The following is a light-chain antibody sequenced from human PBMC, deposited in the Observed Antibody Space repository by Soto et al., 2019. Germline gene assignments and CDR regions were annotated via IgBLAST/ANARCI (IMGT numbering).Light chain of an antibody. CDR3: CSYAGSGTYV. V-gene: IGLV2-23*01. J-gene: IGLJ1*01. CDR1: SSDVGNYNL. Sequence: QSVLTQPASVSGSPGQSITISCTGTSSDVGNYNLVSWYQQHPGKAPRLIIYEATERPSGVSTRLSGSKSGNTASLTISGLQAEDEADYYCCSYAGSGTYVFGIGTKLTVL. CDR2: EAT.